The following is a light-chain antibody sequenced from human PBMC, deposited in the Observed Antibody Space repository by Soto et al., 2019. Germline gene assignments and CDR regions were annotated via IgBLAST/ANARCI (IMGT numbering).Light chain of an antibody. Sequence: DIQMTQSPSSVSASVGDRVTITCWASQGVSNWLAWYQQKPGKAPKLLIYAASTLRSGVPSRFRGSGSGTDFTFTISSLQHEDFATYYCQQANSFPYTFGQGTKLEIK. CDR1: QGVSNW. V-gene: IGKV1-12*01. CDR3: QQANSFPYT. CDR2: AAS. J-gene: IGKJ2*01.